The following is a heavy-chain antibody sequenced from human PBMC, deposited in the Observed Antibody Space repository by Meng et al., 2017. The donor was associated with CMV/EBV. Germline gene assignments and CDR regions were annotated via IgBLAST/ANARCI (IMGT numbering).Heavy chain of an antibody. V-gene: IGHV1-2*02. CDR2: INPNSGGT. D-gene: IGHD3-16*01. CDR1: GYTFTGYY. CDR3: ARHYDYDDY. Sequence: QGRRGQAGAEVKKPGASVKGSCKASGYTFTGYYMHWVRQAPGQGLEWMGWINPNSGGTNYAQKFQGRVTMTRDTSISTAYMELSRLRSDDTAVYYCARHYDYDDYWGQGTLVTVSS. J-gene: IGHJ4*02.